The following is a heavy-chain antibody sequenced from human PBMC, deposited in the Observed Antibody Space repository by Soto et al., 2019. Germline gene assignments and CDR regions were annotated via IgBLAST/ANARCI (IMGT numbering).Heavy chain of an antibody. D-gene: IGHD6-19*01. CDR3: ARGSQWLDY. J-gene: IGHJ4*02. CDR1: GGSFSGYY. Sequence: SETLSLTCAVYGGSFSGYYWSWIRQPPGKGLEWIGDINHGGSIHYNPSLKSRVTISAETSKNQFSLNLRSLTAADTALYYCARGSQWLDYWGQGALVTVSS. CDR2: INHGGSI. V-gene: IGHV4-34*01.